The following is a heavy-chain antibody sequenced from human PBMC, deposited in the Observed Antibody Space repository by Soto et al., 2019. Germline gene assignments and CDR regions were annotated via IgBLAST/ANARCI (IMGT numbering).Heavy chain of an antibody. Sequence: SETLSLTCAVYGGSFSGYYWSWIRQPPGKGLEWIGEINHSGSTDYNPSLKSRVTISVDTSKNQFSLKLSSVTAADTAVYYCARGRGYDFWSGYYTYYGMDVWGQGTTVTVSS. J-gene: IGHJ6*02. CDR1: GGSFSGYY. D-gene: IGHD3-3*01. V-gene: IGHV4-34*01. CDR2: INHSGST. CDR3: ARGRGYDFWSGYYTYYGMDV.